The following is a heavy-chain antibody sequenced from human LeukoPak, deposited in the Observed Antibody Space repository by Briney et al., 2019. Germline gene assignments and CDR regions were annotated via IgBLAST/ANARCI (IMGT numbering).Heavy chain of an antibody. CDR1: GYTFTSYD. Sequence: ASVKVSCKASGYTFTSYDINWVRQATGQGLEWMGWMNPNSGNAGYAQKFQGRVTITRNTSISTAYMELSSLRSEDTAVYYCARGQLLFNGFDYWGQGTLVTVSS. CDR2: MNPNSGNA. J-gene: IGHJ4*02. V-gene: IGHV1-8*03. D-gene: IGHD2-2*01. CDR3: ARGQLLFNGFDY.